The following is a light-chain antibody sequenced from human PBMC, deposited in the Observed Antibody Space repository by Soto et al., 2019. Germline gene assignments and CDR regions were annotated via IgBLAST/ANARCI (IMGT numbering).Light chain of an antibody. J-gene: IGKJ4*01. Sequence: EIVLTQSPGTLSLSPGERATLSCRASQSITNNYLAWYQQKPGRAHRLLIYGASSRATGIPDRFNGSGSGTDFTLTISRLEPEDFAMYYCQQYGYLVTFGGGTKVDIK. V-gene: IGKV3-20*01. CDR1: QSITNNY. CDR2: GAS. CDR3: QQYGYLVT.